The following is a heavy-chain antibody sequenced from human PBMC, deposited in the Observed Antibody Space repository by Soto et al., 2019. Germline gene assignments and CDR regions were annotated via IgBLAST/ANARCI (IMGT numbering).Heavy chain of an antibody. J-gene: IGHJ4*02. D-gene: IGHD1-1*01. Sequence: QVQLVQSGAEVKKPGASVKVSCKASGYTFTSYYMHWVRQAPGQGLEWMGIINPSGGSTSYAQKFQGRVTMPRDTSTSTVYVELSSLRSEDTAVYYCARSPGGTADYWGQGTLVTVSS. CDR3: ARSPGGTADY. CDR2: INPSGGST. V-gene: IGHV1-46*01. CDR1: GYTFTSYY.